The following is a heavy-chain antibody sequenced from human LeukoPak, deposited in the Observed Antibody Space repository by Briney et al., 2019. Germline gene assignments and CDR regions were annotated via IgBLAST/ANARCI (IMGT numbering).Heavy chain of an antibody. Sequence: GGSLRLSCAASGFTFSSYAMSWVRQAPGKGLEWVSAISGSGGSTYYADSVKGRFTISRDNAKNSLYLQMNSLRAEDTALYYCAKDSSPWPNPRYCSGGSCRPYGMDVWGQGTTVTVSS. D-gene: IGHD2-15*01. J-gene: IGHJ6*02. CDR2: ISGSGGST. CDR3: AKDSSPWPNPRYCSGGSCRPYGMDV. CDR1: GFTFSSYA. V-gene: IGHV3-23*01.